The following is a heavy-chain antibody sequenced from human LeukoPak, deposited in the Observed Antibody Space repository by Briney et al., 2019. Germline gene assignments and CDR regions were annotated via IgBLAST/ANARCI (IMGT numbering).Heavy chain of an antibody. Sequence: SVKVSCKASGGTFSSYAISWVRQAPGQGLEWMGGIIPIFGTANYAQKFQGRVRITADESTSTAYMELSSLRSEDTAVYYCARDRGSYYEFDYWGQGTLVTVSS. CDR2: IIPIFGTA. CDR1: GGTFSSYA. J-gene: IGHJ4*02. CDR3: ARDRGSYYEFDY. D-gene: IGHD1-26*01. V-gene: IGHV1-69*13.